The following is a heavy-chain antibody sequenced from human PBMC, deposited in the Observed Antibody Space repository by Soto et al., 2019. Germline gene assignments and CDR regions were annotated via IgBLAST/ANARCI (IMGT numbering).Heavy chain of an antibody. CDR1: GGTFSSYA. J-gene: IGHJ4*02. Sequence: QVQLVQSGAEVKKPGSSVKVSCKASGGTFSSYAISWVRQAPGQGLEWMGGIIPIFGTANYAQKFQGRVTITADESTSTAYMELSSLRSEDTAVYYCDRAKADISGGYYHFDYWGQGTLVTVSS. CDR3: DRAKADISGGYYHFDY. D-gene: IGHD3-22*01. V-gene: IGHV1-69*01. CDR2: IIPIFGTA.